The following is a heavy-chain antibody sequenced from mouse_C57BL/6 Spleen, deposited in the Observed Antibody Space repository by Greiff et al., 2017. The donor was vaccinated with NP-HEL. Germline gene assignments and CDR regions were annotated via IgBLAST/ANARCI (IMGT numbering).Heavy chain of an antibody. V-gene: IGHV3-6*01. CDR2: ISYDGSN. J-gene: IGHJ2*01. Sequence: EVKLQESGPGLVKPSQSLSLTCSVTGYSITSGYYWNWIRQFPGNKLEWMGYISYDGSNNYNPSLKNRISITRDTSKNQFFLKLNSVTTEDTATYYCARRGNSNYIYYFDYWGQGTTLTVSS. D-gene: IGHD2-5*01. CDR3: ARRGNSNYIYYFDY. CDR1: GYSITSGYY.